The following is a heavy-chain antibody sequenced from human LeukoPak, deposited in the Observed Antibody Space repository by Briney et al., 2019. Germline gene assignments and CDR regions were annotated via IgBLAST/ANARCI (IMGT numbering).Heavy chain of an antibody. V-gene: IGHV4-39*01. D-gene: IGHD2-21*01. J-gene: IGHJ6*02. Sequence: SETLSLTCTVSGGSISSSSYYWGWIRQPPGKGLEWIGSIYYSGSTYYNPSLKSRVTISVDTSKNQFSLKLSSVTAADTAVYYCARGPYYYYYGMDVWGQGTTVTVSS. CDR2: IYYSGST. CDR1: GGSISSSSYY. CDR3: ARGPYYYYYGMDV.